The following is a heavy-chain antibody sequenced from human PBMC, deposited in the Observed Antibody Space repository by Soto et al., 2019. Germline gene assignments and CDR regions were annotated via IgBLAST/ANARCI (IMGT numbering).Heavy chain of an antibody. J-gene: IGHJ4*02. CDR3: ARGRYYYDSSGYYHPFDY. CDR2: IGTAGDT. V-gene: IGHV3-13*01. D-gene: IGHD3-22*01. CDR1: GFTFSNYD. Sequence: GGSLRLSCAASGFTFSNYDMHWVRQATGQGLEWVSSIGTAGDTYYPGSVKGRFTISRENAKYSLYLQMNSLRAGDTAVYFCARGRYYYDSSGYYHPFDYWGQGTLVTVSS.